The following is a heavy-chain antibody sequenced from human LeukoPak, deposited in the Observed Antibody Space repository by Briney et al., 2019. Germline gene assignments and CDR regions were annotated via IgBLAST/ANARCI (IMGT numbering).Heavy chain of an antibody. CDR2: TYHSGNT. Sequence: PSETLSLTCTVSGYSISNGYYWGWIRQPPGKGLEWIEITYHSGNTYYNPSLKSRVTVSVDTSKNQFSLKLSSVTAADTAVYYCARRSRAYYYGSGSQIDYWGQGTLVTVSS. V-gene: IGHV4-38-2*02. J-gene: IGHJ4*02. CDR3: ARRSRAYYYGSGSQIDY. D-gene: IGHD3-10*01. CDR1: GYSISNGYY.